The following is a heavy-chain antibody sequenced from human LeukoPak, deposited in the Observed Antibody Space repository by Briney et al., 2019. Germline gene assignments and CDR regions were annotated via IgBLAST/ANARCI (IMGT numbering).Heavy chain of an antibody. D-gene: IGHD2-15*01. J-gene: IGHJ4*02. CDR3: AEVHRVPRGYCSGGSCRYFDY. CDR1: GFTFSSYA. CDR2: ISGSGGST. V-gene: IGHV3-23*01. Sequence: PGGSLRLSCAASGFTFSSYAMSWVRQAPGKGLEWVSAISGSGGSTYYADSVKGRFTISGDNSKNTLYLQMNSLRAEDTAVYYCAEVHRVPRGYCSGGSCRYFDYWGQGTLVTVSS.